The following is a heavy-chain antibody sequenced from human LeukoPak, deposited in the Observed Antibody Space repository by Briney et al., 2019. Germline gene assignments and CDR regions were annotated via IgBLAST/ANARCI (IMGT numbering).Heavy chain of an antibody. D-gene: IGHD2-15*01. V-gene: IGHV4-59*11. J-gene: IGHJ4*02. Sequence: SETLSLTCTVSGGSISSHYWSWIRQPPGKGLEWIGYIYYSGSTNYNPSLKSRVTISVDTSKNQFSLKLSSVTAADTAVYYCARDHCSGGSCYDYWGQGTLVTVSS. CDR2: IYYSGST. CDR1: GGSISSHY. CDR3: ARDHCSGGSCYDY.